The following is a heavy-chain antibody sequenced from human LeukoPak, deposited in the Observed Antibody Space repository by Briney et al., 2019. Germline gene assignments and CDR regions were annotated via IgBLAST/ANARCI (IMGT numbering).Heavy chain of an antibody. CDR2: MSSSGST. D-gene: IGHD6-6*01. CDR3: ARGRIAARPIDY. Sequence: SETLSLTCTVSGDSISSGDYYWSWIRQPAGKGLEWIGRMSSSGSTNYNPSLKSRVTISVDTSKNQFSLKLSSVTAADTAVYFCARGRIAARPIDYWGQGTLVTVSS. CDR1: GDSISSGDYY. V-gene: IGHV4-61*02. J-gene: IGHJ4*02.